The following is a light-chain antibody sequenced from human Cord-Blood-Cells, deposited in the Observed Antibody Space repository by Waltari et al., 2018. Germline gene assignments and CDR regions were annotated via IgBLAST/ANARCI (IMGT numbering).Light chain of an antibody. CDR1: SLRSYY. CDR2: GKN. CDR3: SSYTSSSTLV. Sequence: SSELTQDPAVSVALGQTVRITCQGDSLRSYYASWYQQKPGQAPVLVIYGKNNRPSGIPDRFSGSESGNTASLTISGLQAEDEADYYCSSYTSSSTLVFGGGTKLTVL. J-gene: IGLJ3*02. V-gene: IGLV3-19*01.